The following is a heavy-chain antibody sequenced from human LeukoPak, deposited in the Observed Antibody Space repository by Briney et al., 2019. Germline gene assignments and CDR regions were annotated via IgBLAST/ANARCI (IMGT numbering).Heavy chain of an antibody. J-gene: IGHJ3*02. V-gene: IGHV3-74*01. CDR2: INIDGSNT. CDR3: ARAMTQRAFDI. D-gene: IGHD2-2*01. Sequence: PGGSLRLSCAASGFTFSSYWMHWVRQAPGKGLVWVSRINIDGSNTLYADSVKGRFTISRDNAKSTLYLQMNSLRAEDTAAYYCARAMTQRAFDIWGQGTMVTVSS. CDR1: GFTFSSYW.